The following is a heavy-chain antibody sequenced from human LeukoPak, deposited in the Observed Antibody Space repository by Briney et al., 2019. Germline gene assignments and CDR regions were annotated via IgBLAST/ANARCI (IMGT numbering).Heavy chain of an antibody. CDR2: IYSGGST. D-gene: IGHD6-19*01. V-gene: IGHV3-66*01. CDR1: GFTVSSNY. J-gene: IGHJ3*02. Sequence: PGGSLRLSCAASGFTVSSNYMSWVRQAPGKGLEWVSVIYSGGSTYYADSVKGRFTISRDNSKNTLYLQMNSLRAEDTAVYYCARVAVAGHDAFDIWGQGTMVTVSS. CDR3: ARVAVAGHDAFDI.